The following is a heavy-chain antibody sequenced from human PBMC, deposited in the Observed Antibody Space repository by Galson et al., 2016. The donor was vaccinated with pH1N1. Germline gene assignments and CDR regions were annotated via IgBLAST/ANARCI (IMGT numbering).Heavy chain of an antibody. D-gene: IGHD5-12*01. CDR2: VSQDGTYK. CDR1: GFSFSNYG. Sequence: SLRLSCAASGFSFSNYGMHWVCQAPGKGLEWVAVVSQDGTYKDYADSVKGRFTISRDNSRRTLLLHMNSLRPEDTAVYYCAKDQYSGFDDEAFDQWGQGTLVTVSS. CDR3: AKDQYSGFDDEAFDQ. V-gene: IGHV3-30*18. J-gene: IGHJ4*02.